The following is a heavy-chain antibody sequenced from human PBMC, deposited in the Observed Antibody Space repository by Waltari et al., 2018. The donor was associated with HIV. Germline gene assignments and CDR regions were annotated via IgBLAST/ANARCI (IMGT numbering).Heavy chain of an antibody. Sequence: QVYLVQSGPEVKRPGASVKISCKAYGYTFINFDVNWLRQAAGQGPEWLGWMNPNSGNTASPYIFEERVTMTTDVSTATAYMEMSGLTPEDTAIYYCARNSSAKGNRYFYYGLDVWGQGTPVTV. CDR1: GYTFINFD. J-gene: IGHJ6*02. D-gene: IGHD3-22*01. CDR2: MNPNSGNT. V-gene: IGHV1-8*02. CDR3: ARNSSAKGNRYFYYGLDV.